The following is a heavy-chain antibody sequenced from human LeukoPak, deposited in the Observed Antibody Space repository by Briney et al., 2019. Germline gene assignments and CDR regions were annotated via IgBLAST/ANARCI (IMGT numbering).Heavy chain of an antibody. CDR1: GGSFSGYY. CDR3: ARALTRPVVIPVGP. D-gene: IGHD2-2*02. V-gene: IGHV4-34*01. J-gene: IGHJ5*02. Sequence: SETLSLTCAVYGGSFSGYYWSWIRQPPGKGLEWIGEINHSGSTNYNPSLKSRVTISVDTSKNQFSLKLSSVTAADTAVYYCARALTRPVVIPVGPWGQGTLVTVSS. CDR2: INHSGST.